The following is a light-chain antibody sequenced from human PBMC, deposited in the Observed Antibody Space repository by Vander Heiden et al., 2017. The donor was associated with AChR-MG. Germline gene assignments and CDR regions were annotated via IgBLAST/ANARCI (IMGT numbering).Light chain of an antibody. CDR3: QQSDSTPRKT. V-gene: IGKV1-39*01. J-gene: IGKJ5*01. Sequence: DIQMTQSPSSLSASVGDRVTITCRASQSISSYLNWYQQKPGKAPKLLIYAASSLQRGVPSRFSGSGSGTDFTLTISSLQPEDFATYYCQQSDSTPRKTFGQGTRLEIK. CDR2: AAS. CDR1: QSISSY.